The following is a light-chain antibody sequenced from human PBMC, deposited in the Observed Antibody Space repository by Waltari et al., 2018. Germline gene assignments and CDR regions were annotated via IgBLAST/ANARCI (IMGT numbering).Light chain of an antibody. CDR1: ELADKY. Sequence: SPGLTQPPSVSVSPGQTAIITCSGDELADKYIYWFQQTSGQAPVGGIRRNTGRPPGIRVRFSSSDSGTTGTLVISGVQAEDEAEYYCQSADDSGDHVLFGGGTKLTVL. CDR2: RNT. CDR3: QSADDSGDHVL. V-gene: IGLV3-25*03. J-gene: IGLJ2*01.